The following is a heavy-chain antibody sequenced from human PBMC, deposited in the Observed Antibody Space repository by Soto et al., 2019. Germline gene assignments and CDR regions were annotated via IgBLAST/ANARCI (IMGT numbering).Heavy chain of an antibody. D-gene: IGHD3-22*01. CDR3: ARVRTNYYDSSGYRLGAFDI. Sequence: QVQLVQSGAEVKKPGASVKVSCKASGYTFTSYDINWMQQAPGQGLAWMGWISPYNGNTDSAQKLQGRVTITTDTSTSTAYMELRSLRSDDTAVYYCARVRTNYYDSSGYRLGAFDIWGQGTMVTVSS. J-gene: IGHJ3*02. CDR2: ISPYNGNT. V-gene: IGHV1-18*01. CDR1: GYTFTSYD.